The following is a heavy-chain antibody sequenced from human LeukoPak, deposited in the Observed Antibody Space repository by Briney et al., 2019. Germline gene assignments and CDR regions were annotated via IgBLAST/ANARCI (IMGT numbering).Heavy chain of an antibody. CDR1: GGTFISYA. V-gene: IGHV1-69*13. Sequence: SVKVSCKASGGTFISYAISWVRQAPGQGLEWMGGIIPIFGTANYAQKFQGRVTITADESTSTAYMELSSLRSEDTAVYYCARDLQWELLHWFDPWGQGTLVTVSS. CDR3: ARDLQWELLHWFDP. J-gene: IGHJ5*02. CDR2: IIPIFGTA. D-gene: IGHD1-26*01.